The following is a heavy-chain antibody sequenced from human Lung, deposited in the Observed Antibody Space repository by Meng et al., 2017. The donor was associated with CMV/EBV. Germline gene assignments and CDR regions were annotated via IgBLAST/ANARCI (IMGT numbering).Heavy chain of an antibody. D-gene: IGHD3-10*01. CDR2: INSDGSST. V-gene: IGHV3-74*01. CDR3: ATTMVRGLGAFDI. Sequence: SXAASGFTFSSYWMHWVRQAPGKGLVWVSRINSDGSSTSYADSVKGRFTISRDNAKNTLYLQMNSLRAEDTAVYYCATTMVRGLGAFDIWGQGTXVTVSS. CDR1: GFTFSSYW. J-gene: IGHJ3*02.